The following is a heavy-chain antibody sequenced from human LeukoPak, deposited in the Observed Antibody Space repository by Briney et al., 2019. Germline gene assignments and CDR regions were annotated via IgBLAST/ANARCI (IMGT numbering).Heavy chain of an antibody. J-gene: IGHJ4*02. V-gene: IGHV4-34*01. CDR1: GGSFSGYY. CDR3: ARVSSSSVDY. D-gene: IGHD6-6*01. CDR2: INHSGST. Sequence: PSETLSLTCAAYGGSFSGYYWSWIRQPPGKGLEWIGEINHSGSTNYNPSLKSRVTISVDTSKNQFSLKLSSVTAADTAVYYCARVSSSSVDYWGQGTLVTVSS.